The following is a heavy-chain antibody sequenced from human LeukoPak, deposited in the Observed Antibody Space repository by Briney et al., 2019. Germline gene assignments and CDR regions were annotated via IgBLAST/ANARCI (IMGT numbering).Heavy chain of an antibody. CDR1: GGSFSGYY. CDR2: INHSGST. J-gene: IGHJ5*02. Sequence: SETLSLTCAVYGGSFSGYYWSWIRQPPGKGLEWIGEINHSGSTNYNPSLKSRVTISVDTSKNQFSLKLSSVTAADTAVYYCARWFLRASAAIRQNWFDPWGQGTLVTVSS. D-gene: IGHD2-2*02. CDR3: ARWFLRASAAIRQNWFDP. V-gene: IGHV4-34*01.